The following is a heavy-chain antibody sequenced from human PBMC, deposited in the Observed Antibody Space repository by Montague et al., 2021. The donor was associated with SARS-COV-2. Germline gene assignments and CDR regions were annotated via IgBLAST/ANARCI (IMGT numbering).Heavy chain of an antibody. CDR2: TYYRSKWYY. Sequence: CAISGDSVSSNTAAWNCIRQSPSRGLEWLGRTYYRSKWYYDYAVSVKSRMTISPDTSKNQFSLQLSSVTPEDRAVYYCVRDPRYSLSWSFDYWGQGTLVTVSS. J-gene: IGHJ4*02. D-gene: IGHD6-13*01. CDR1: GDSVSSNTAA. V-gene: IGHV6-1*01. CDR3: VRDPRYSLSWSFDY.